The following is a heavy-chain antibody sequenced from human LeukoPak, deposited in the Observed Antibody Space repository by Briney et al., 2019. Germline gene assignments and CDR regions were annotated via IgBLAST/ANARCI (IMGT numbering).Heavy chain of an antibody. CDR3: ARDSGTTGEVKFDP. V-gene: IGHV4-4*07. CDR1: GGSIDSYH. Sequence: SETLSLTCTVSGGSIDSYHWSWIRHPAGRGLEWIGRIYTSGSTNYNPSLKSRVTMSVDTSKNQFSLKLSSVTAADTAVYYCARDSGTTGEVKFDPWGQGTLVTVSS. J-gene: IGHJ5*02. CDR2: IYTSGST. D-gene: IGHD3-10*01.